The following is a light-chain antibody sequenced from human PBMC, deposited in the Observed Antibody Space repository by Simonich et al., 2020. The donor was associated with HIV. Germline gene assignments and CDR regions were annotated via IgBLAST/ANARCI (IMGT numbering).Light chain of an antibody. CDR3: QQSFSTPLT. Sequence: DIQMIQSPSSLSASVGDRVTITCRASQTISSYLNWYQQKLGKAPKLLIYAASSLQSGVPSRFSGSGSGTDFTLTISSLQPEDFATYYCQQSFSTPLTFGGGTKVEIK. V-gene: IGKV1-39*01. CDR1: QTISSY. J-gene: IGKJ4*01. CDR2: AAS.